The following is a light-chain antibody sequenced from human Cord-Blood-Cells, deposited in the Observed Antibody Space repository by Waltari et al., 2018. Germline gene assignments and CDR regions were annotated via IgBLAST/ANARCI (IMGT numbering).Light chain of an antibody. Sequence: EIVMTQSPATLSVSPGERATLSCRASQSVSSNLAWYQQKPGQAPRLRIYGASTRATDIPARFSGSGSGTEFTLTISSLQSEDFAVYYCQQYNNWPLTFGGGTKVEIK. J-gene: IGKJ4*01. V-gene: IGKV3-15*01. CDR1: QSVSSN. CDR3: QQYNNWPLT. CDR2: GAS.